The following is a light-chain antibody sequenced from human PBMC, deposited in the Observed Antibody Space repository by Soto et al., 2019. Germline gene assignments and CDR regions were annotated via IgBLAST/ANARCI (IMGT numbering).Light chain of an antibody. CDR3: QQYNNWPPCT. V-gene: IGKV3-15*01. CDR1: QSVSSN. Sequence: EIVMTQSPATLSVSPGERATLSCRASQSVSSNLAWYQQKPGQAPRLLIYGASTRATGIPARFSGSGSGTEFTLTISSLQSEHFAVYYCQQYNNWPPCTFGQGTKLEIK. CDR2: GAS. J-gene: IGKJ2*02.